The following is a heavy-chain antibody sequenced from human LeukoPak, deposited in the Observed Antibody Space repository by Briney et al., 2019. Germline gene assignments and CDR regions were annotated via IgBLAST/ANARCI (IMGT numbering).Heavy chain of an antibody. V-gene: IGHV3-48*03. CDR3: ASRDCSSTSCNPEM. CDR1: GFTFSSYE. J-gene: IGHJ4*02. CDR2: ISSSGGSI. Sequence: GGSLRPSCAASGFTFSSYEMNWVRQAPGKGLEWVSYISSSGGSIYYADSVKGRFTISRDNAKNSLYLQMNSLRAEDTATYYCASRDCSSTSCNPEMWGQGKLVTVSS. D-gene: IGHD2-2*01.